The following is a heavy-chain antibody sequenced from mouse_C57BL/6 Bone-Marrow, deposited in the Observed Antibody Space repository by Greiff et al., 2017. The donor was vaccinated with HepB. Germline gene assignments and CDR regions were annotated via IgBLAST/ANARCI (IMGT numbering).Heavy chain of an antibody. CDR3: ARYNPPYYYGSSYDYFDY. Sequence: VQLQESGAELARPGASVKMSCKASGYTFTSDTMHWVKQRPGQGLEWIGYINPSSGYTKYNQKFKDKATLTADKSSSTAYMQLSSLTSEYSAVYYCARYNPPYYYGSSYDYFDYWGQGTTLTVSS. D-gene: IGHD1-1*01. J-gene: IGHJ2*01. CDR2: INPSSGYT. V-gene: IGHV1-4*01. CDR1: GYTFTSDT.